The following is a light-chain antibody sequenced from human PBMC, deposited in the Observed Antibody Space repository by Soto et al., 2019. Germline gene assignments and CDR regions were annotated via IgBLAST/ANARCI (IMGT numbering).Light chain of an antibody. CDR2: GTS. J-gene: IGKJ1*01. V-gene: IGKV1-27*01. CDR1: QGIEGF. CDR3: QKYNKAPWK. Sequence: DIQMTHSPPSLSASVGDRVTITCRASQGIEGFLAWYQQKPGTAPKLLVYGTSTLQVGVPSRFSGSGWGTDFTLTISSVQPEDVATYYCQKYNKAPWKFGQGTKV.